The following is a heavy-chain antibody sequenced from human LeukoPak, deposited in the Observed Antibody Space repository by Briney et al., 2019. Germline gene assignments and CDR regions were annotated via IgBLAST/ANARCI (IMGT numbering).Heavy chain of an antibody. J-gene: IGHJ4*02. CDR2: INPGSGDT. Sequence: EASVKVSCKASGYTFTGYYIHWVRQAPGQGLEWMGWINPGSGDTNYARKFQGRVTMTRDTSVSTVYMDLSRLRSDDTAVFYCARVRGDAGYSYYWGQGTLVTVSS. D-gene: IGHD3-16*02. CDR3: ARVRGDAGYSYY. V-gene: IGHV1-2*02. CDR1: GYTFTGYY.